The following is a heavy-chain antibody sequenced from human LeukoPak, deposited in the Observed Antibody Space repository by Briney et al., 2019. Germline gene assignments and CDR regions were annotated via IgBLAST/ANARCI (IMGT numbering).Heavy chain of an antibody. CDR1: GFIFSGYA. V-gene: IGHV3-30-3*01. CDR2: ISYDGSNK. D-gene: IGHD6-6*01. CDR3: ARDPEGSRSPWFDP. J-gene: IGHJ5*02. Sequence: GGSLRLSCAASGFIFSGYAMHWVRQAPGKGLEWVAVISYDGSNKYYADSVKGRFTFSRDNSKNTLDLQMSSLRAEDTAVYYCARDPEGSRSPWFDPWGQGTLVTVSS.